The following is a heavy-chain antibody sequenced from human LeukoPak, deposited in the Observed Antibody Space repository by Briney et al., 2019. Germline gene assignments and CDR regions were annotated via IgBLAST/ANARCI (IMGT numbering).Heavy chain of an antibody. CDR3: ARSRRTAVFDP. Sequence: SETLSLTCTVSGGSISSYYWSWIRQPPGKGLEWIGYIYYSGSTNYNPSLKSRVTISVDTSKNQFSPKLTSVTAADTAVYCCARSRRTAVFDPWGQGILVTVSS. CDR2: IYYSGST. J-gene: IGHJ5*02. CDR1: GGSISSYY. D-gene: IGHD6-6*01. V-gene: IGHV4-59*08.